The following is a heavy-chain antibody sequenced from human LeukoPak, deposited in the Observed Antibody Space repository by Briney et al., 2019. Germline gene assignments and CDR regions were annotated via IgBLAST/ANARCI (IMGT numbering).Heavy chain of an antibody. CDR1: GFTFSSYS. V-gene: IGHV3-21*01. Sequence: GGSLRLSCAASGFTFSSYSMNWVHQAPGKGLEWVSSISSSSSYIYYADSVKGRFTISRDNAKNSLYLQMNSLRAEDTAVYYCARVEDIVVVPAAIDYWGQGTLVTVSS. CDR2: ISSSSSYI. J-gene: IGHJ4*02. D-gene: IGHD2-2*01. CDR3: ARVEDIVVVPAAIDY.